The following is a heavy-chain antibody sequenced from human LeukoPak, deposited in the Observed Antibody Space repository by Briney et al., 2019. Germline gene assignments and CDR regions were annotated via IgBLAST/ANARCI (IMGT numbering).Heavy chain of an antibody. Sequence: GGSLRLSCAASGFTFSSYEMNWVRQAPGKGLEWVSYISSSGSTIYYADSVKGRFTISRDNAKNSLYLQMNSLRAGDTAVYYCARDFNYYYGMDVWGQGTTVTVSS. V-gene: IGHV3-48*03. CDR1: GFTFSSYE. CDR3: ARDFNYYYGMDV. J-gene: IGHJ6*02. CDR2: ISSSGSTI.